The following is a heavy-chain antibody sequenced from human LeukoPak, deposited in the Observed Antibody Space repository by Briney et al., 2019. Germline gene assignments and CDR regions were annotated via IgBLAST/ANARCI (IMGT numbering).Heavy chain of an antibody. CDR3: ARDSHDTSGYPGY. CDR2: INPSGGST. CDR1: GYTFTSYY. Sequence: ASVKVSCKASGYTFTSYYIHWVRQAPGQGLEWMGIINPSGGSTSYAPKFQGRVTMTRDTSTSTVYMDLSSLRSEDTAVYYCARDSHDTSGYPGYWGQGTLVTVSS. D-gene: IGHD3-22*01. V-gene: IGHV1-46*01. J-gene: IGHJ4*02.